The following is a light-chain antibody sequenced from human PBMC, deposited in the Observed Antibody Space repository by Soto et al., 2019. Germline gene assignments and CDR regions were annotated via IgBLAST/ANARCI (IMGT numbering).Light chain of an antibody. CDR2: GAS. J-gene: IGKJ4*01. CDR3: QQYNNWPLT. Sequence: EIVLTQSPATLSLSPWERATLSRRASQSVSSYLAWYQQRPGQAPRLLIYGASTRATGIPARFSGSASGTEFTLTISSLQSEDFAIYYCQQYNNWPLTFGGGTKVDIK. CDR1: QSVSSY. V-gene: IGKV3-15*01.